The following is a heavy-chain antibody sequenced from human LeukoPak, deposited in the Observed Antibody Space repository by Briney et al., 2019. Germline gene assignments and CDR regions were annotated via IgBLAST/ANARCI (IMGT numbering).Heavy chain of an antibody. Sequence: PSETLSLTCAVYGGSFSGYYWSWIRQPPGKGLEWIGEINHSGSTNYNPSLKSRVTISVDTSKNQFSLKLSSVTAADTAVYYCARGVQIYYYGSGIYPTKFDYWGQGTLVTVSS. D-gene: IGHD3-10*01. CDR1: GGSFSGYY. CDR3: ARGVQIYYYGSGIYPTKFDY. J-gene: IGHJ4*02. CDR2: INHSGST. V-gene: IGHV4-34*01.